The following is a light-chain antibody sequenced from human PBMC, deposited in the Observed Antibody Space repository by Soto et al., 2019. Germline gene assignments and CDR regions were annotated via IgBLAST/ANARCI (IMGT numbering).Light chain of an antibody. J-gene: IGKJ1*01. V-gene: IGKV1-39*01. CDR3: QQSYSTPRT. Sequence: DIPMTQSPSSLSASVGDRVTITCRASQSISSYLNWYQQKPGKAPKLLIYAASSLQSGVQSRFSGSGSGTDFTLTISSLQPEYFATYYCQQSYSTPRTCGQGTKVEIK. CDR1: QSISSY. CDR2: AAS.